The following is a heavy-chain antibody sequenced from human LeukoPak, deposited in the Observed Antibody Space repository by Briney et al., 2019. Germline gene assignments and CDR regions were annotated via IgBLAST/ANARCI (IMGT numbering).Heavy chain of an antibody. V-gene: IGHV3-23*01. J-gene: IGHJ4*02. CDR1: GFTFSSYA. CDR2: ISGSGETT. Sequence: GGSLRLSCAASGFTFSSYAVSWVRQAPGRGPECISSISGSGETTYYADSVKGRFTSSRDNSKKTVYLQLSGLRAEDTAVYYCAKAMSSTTWGIFDYWGQGTLVTVSS. CDR3: AKAMSSTTWGIFDY. D-gene: IGHD2-2*01.